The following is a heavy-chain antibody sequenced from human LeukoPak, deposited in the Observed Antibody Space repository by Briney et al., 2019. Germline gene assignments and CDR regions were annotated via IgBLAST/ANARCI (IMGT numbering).Heavy chain of an antibody. V-gene: IGHV6-1*01. Sequence: SQTLSLTCAISGYSVSSNIAAGNCMRHSPSRALECLGSSYYRCKWYNDYAVYVKSRITIKPDKSKNQFSLQLNSVSPEDTAVYYCARDRRDYGDPDAFDIWGEGTMVTVSS. CDR1: GYSVSSNIAA. CDR2: SYYRCKWYN. J-gene: IGHJ3*02. CDR3: ARDRRDYGDPDAFDI. D-gene: IGHD4-17*01.